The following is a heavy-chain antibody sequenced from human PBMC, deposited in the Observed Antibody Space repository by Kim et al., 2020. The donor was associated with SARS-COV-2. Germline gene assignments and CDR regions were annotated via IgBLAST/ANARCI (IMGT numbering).Heavy chain of an antibody. D-gene: IGHD5-12*01. CDR2: IDPSDSYT. CDR3: ARLKTYRDGYNFLSDYYYYGMDV. V-gene: IGHV5-10-1*01. CDR1: GYSFTSYW. J-gene: IGHJ6*02. Sequence: GESLKISCKGSGYSFTSYWISWVRQMPGKGLEWMGRIDPSDSYTNYSPSFQGHATISADKSISTAYLQWSSLKASDTAMYYCARLKTYRDGYNFLSDYYYYGMDVWGQGTTVTVSS.